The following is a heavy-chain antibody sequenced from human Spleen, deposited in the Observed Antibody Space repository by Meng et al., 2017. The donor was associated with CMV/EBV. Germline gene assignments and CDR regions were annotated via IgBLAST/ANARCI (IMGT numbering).Heavy chain of an antibody. Sequence: SWAAAGVTFSSYAMGWVRQAPGKGLEWVSAISGSGGSTYYADSVKGRFTISRDNSKNTLYLQMNSLRAEDTAVYYCASEGGSFLVDYWGQGTLVPSPQ. CDR3: ASEGGSFLVDY. CDR2: ISGSGGST. V-gene: IGHV3-23*01. J-gene: IGHJ4*02. CDR1: GVTFSSYA. D-gene: IGHD1-26*01.